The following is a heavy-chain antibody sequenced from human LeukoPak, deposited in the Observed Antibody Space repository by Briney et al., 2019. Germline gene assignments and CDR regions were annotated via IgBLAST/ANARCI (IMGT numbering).Heavy chain of an antibody. Sequence: ASVKVSCKASGYTFTSYAMHWVRQAPGQRLEWMGWINAGNGNTKYSQEFQGRVTITRDTSASTAYMELSSLRSEDMAVYYCAKTTEITGSSEIGAFDIWGQGTMVTVSS. D-gene: IGHD1-20*01. J-gene: IGHJ3*02. CDR3: AKTTEITGSSEIGAFDI. V-gene: IGHV1-3*03. CDR1: GYTFTSYA. CDR2: INAGNGNT.